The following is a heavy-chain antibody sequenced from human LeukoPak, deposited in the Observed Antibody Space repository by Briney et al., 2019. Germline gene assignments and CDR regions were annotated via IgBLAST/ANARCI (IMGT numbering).Heavy chain of an antibody. D-gene: IGHD1-1*01. V-gene: IGHV3-21*01. CDR1: GFTFSSYS. CDR2: ISSSSSYI. J-gene: IGHJ6*02. Sequence: KPGGSLRLSCAASGFTFSSYSMNWVRQAPGKGLEWVSSISSSSSYIYYADSVKGRFTISRDNAKNSLYLQMNSLRAEDTAVYYCARDMGNDALLSYGMDVWGQGTTVTVSS. CDR3: ARDMGNDALLSYGMDV.